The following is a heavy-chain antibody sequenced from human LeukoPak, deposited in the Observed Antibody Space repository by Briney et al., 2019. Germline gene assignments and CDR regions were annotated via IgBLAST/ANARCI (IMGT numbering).Heavy chain of an antibody. V-gene: IGHV4-59*01. J-gene: IGHJ5*02. CDR2: IYYSGST. CDR1: GGSISSYY. D-gene: IGHD4-17*01. Sequence: SGTLSLTCTVSGGSISSYYWSWIRQPPGKGLEWIGYIYYSGSTNYNPSLKGRVTISVDTSKNQFSLKLSSVTAADTAVYYCARQFAVTTGWFDPWGQGTLVTVSS. CDR3: ARQFAVTTGWFDP.